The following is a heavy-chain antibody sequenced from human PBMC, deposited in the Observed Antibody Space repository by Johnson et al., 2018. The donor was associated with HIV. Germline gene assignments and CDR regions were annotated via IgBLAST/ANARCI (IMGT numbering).Heavy chain of an antibody. CDR1: GFTFSSYA. CDR2: RSYDGSNK. D-gene: IGHD3-10*01. CDR3: AKCGDADAFDI. J-gene: IGHJ3*02. Sequence: QVQLVESGGGVVRPGGSLRLSCAASGFTFSSYAMHWVRQAPGKGLEWVGGRSYDGSNKYYADSVKGRFTISRDNSKNTLYLQMNSLRAEDTAVYYCAKCGDADAFDIWGQGTMVTVSS. V-gene: IGHV3-30*18.